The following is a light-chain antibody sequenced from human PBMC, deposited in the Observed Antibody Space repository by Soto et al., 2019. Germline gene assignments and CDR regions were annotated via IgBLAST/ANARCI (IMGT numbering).Light chain of an antibody. V-gene: IGLV1-51*01. CDR2: VNN. J-gene: IGLJ3*02. CDR3: GTWDSSPSATWV. Sequence: QSVLTQPPSVSAAPGQKVTISCSGSSSNIGTNYVSWYQHHPGTAPKLLVYVNNKPPSGIPDRYSGSKSGTSATLGITGLQTGDEADYYCGTWDSSPSATWVFGGGTKLTVL. CDR1: SSNIGTNY.